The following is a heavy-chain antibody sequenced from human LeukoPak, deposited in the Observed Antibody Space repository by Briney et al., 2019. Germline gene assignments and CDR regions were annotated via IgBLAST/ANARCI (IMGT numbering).Heavy chain of an antibody. CDR2: ISYSGST. V-gene: IGHV4-59*01. D-gene: IGHD6-19*01. Sequence: SETLSLTCTVSGGSISNYYWSWIRQPPGKGLEWIGHISYSGSTNHNPSLKSRATISVDTSKNQCSLKLSSVTAADTAVYYCARHTTSGXXXVVYWGQXTLVTVSS. CDR3: ARHTTSGXXXVVY. J-gene: IGHJ4*02. CDR1: GGSISNYY.